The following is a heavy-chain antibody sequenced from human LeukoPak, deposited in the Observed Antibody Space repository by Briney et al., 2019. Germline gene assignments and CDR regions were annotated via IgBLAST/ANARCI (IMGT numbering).Heavy chain of an antibody. CDR3: ARAIHGVYRIMEGADNDLYYYMDV. J-gene: IGHJ6*03. CDR1: GGTFSSYG. CDR2: IIPMFGTV. D-gene: IGHD6-6*01. Sequence: ASVKVSCKASGGTFSSYGISWVRQAPGQGLEWMGGIIPMFGTVKYAQNFQDRVTITADESTNTAYLELNSLRSEDTAVYHCARAIHGVYRIMEGADNDLYYYMDVWGKGTTVPVSS. V-gene: IGHV1-69*13.